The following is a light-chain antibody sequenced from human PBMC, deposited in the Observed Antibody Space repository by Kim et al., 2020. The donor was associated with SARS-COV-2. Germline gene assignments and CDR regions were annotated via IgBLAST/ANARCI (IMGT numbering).Light chain of an antibody. CDR3: QQYNNWPPLT. J-gene: IGKJ4*01. V-gene: IGKV3-15*01. CDR2: GAY. CDR1: QSVSSN. Sequence: SPGERATLSCRASQSVSSNLAWYQQKPGQAPSLLIYGAYTRATGIPARFSGSGSGTEFTLTISSLQSEDFAVYYCQQYNNWPPLTFGGGTKVDIK.